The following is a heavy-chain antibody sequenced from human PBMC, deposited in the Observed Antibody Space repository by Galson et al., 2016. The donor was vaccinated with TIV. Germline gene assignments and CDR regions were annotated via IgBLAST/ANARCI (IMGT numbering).Heavy chain of an antibody. CDR2: ITENGFCE. D-gene: IGHD5-12*01. CDR3: AKQPGSGYGLDYFDD. CDR1: GFTFNNCA. J-gene: IGHJ4*02. Sequence: SLRLSCAASGFTFNNCAMSWVRQAPGKGLEWVSLITENGFCEYYVDSVKGRFTISRDNSKNTLFLQMNSLGAEDTAVYYCAKQPGSGYGLDYFDDWGQGTLVTVSS. V-gene: IGHV3-23*01.